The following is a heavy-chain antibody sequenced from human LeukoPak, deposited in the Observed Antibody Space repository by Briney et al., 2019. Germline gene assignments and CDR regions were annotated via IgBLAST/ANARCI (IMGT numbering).Heavy chain of an antibody. CDR2: INPNSGGT. D-gene: IGHD3-22*01. V-gene: IGHV1-2*02. CDR1: GYTFTGYY. CDR3: ASLIIYYDSSGYDKPDAFDI. J-gene: IGHJ3*02. Sequence: ASVKVSCKASGYTFTGYYMHWVRPAPGQGLEWMGWINPNSGGTNYAQKFQGRVTMTRDTSISTAYMELSRLRSDDTAVYYCASLIIYYDSSGYDKPDAFDIWGQGTMVTVSS.